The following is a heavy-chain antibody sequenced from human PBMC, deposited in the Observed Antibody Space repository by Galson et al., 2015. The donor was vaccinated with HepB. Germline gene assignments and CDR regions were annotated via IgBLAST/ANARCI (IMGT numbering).Heavy chain of an antibody. J-gene: IGHJ4*02. V-gene: IGHV4-31*03. CDR1: GGSMTNSAYY. Sequence: TLSLTCTVSGGSMTNSAYYWSWIRQHPGKGLEWIAYIGYSGGTYYNPSLSSRVTISVDTSKSQFSLTLNSVTAADTAVYYCARNRAEYCDDSGPGGNYFDSGVQGTLVTVSS. D-gene: IGHD2/OR15-2a*01. CDR3: ARNRAEYCDDSGPGGNYFDS. CDR2: IGYSGGT.